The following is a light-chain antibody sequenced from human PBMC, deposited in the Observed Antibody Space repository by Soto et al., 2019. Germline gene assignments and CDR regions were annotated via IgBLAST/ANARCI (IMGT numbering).Light chain of an antibody. CDR1: QGIANY. Sequence: AIRMTQSPSSLPASTGDRVTITCRASQGIANYLAWYQEKPGKAPKVLIYAASTLQSGVPSRFSGSGSGTDFTLTISSLQSEDFATYSCQHYYNFPPTFGGGTKVEIK. V-gene: IGKV1-8*01. CDR3: QHYYNFPPT. CDR2: AAS. J-gene: IGKJ4*01.